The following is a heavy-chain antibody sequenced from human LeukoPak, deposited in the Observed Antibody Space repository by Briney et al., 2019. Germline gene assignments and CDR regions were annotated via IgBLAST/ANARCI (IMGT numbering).Heavy chain of an antibody. CDR1: GFTFNTHA. Sequence: GGSLRLSCEASGFTFNTHAMSWVRQAPGKGLEWVANIKQDGSEKYYVDSVKGRFTISRDNAKNSLYLQMNSLRAEDTAVYYCARYSSSDPTHDYWGQGTLVTVSS. CDR2: IKQDGSEK. D-gene: IGHD6-6*01. J-gene: IGHJ4*02. V-gene: IGHV3-7*01. CDR3: ARYSSSDPTHDY.